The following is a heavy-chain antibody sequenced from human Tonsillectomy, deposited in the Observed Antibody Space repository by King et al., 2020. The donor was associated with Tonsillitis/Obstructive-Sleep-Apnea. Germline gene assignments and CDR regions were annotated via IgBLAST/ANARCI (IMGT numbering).Heavy chain of an antibody. CDR3: AKSEGHFAEPIDF. Sequence: VQLVESGGGVVQPGRSLRLSCAASGFNFNDYGMHWVRQAPGKGLEWVAVIWYDSRHKEYAAAVKGRCTLSRDNSKNTVNLQIDNLRAEETAVYYCAKSEGHFAEPIDFWGQGTLVTVSS. D-gene: IGHD3-3*02. V-gene: IGHV3-33*06. CDR1: GFNFNDYG. J-gene: IGHJ4*02. CDR2: IWYDSRHK.